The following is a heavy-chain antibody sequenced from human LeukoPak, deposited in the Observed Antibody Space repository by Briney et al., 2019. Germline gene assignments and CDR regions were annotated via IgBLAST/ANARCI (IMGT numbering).Heavy chain of an antibody. J-gene: IGHJ5*02. V-gene: IGHV3-7*03. CDR2: IKQDGSEK. CDR3: ARGAVRYEGGSYYSYWFDP. Sequence: GGSLRLSCAASGFTFSSFWMSWVRQAPGKGLEWVANIKQDGSEKNYVDSVKGRFTISRDNAKNSLFLQMNSLRAEDTAVYYCARGAVRYEGGSYYSYWFDPWGQGTLVTVSS. CDR1: GFTFSSFW. D-gene: IGHD1-26*01.